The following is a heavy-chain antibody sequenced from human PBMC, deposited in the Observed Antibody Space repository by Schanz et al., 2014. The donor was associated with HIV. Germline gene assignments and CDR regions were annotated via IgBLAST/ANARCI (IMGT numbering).Heavy chain of an antibody. CDR3: ARGRNGMGV. V-gene: IGHV3-30*04. CDR1: EFKFRTFA. CDR2: ISYDGSNR. J-gene: IGHJ6*02. Sequence: QVQLVESGGGVVQPGRSLRLSCTASEFKFRTFAMHWVRQAPGKGLEWVAVISYDGSNRYYSDSVKGRFTISRDNSNNTLYLQMNSLTVDDTAVYYCARGRNGMGVWGPGTTVTVSS.